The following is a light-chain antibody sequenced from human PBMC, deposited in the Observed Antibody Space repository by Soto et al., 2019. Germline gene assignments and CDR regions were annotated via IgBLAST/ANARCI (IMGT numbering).Light chain of an antibody. CDR3: QHYNSYSEA. CDR2: KAS. CDR1: QTISSW. V-gene: IGKV1-5*03. Sequence: IQMTQSPSTLSGSVGDRVTITCRASQTISSWLAWYQQEPGKAPKLLIYKASTLKSGVPSRFSGSGSGTEFTLTISSLQPDDFATYYCQHYNSYSEAFGQGTKVDI. J-gene: IGKJ1*01.